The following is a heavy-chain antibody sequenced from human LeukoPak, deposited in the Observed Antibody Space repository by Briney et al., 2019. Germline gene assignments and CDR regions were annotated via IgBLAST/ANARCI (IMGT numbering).Heavy chain of an antibody. Sequence: QAGGSLRLSCAASGFTFSSYGMTWVRQAPGKGLEWVSYISSSSSTIYYADSVKGRFTISRVNAKNSLYLQLNSLRAEDTAAYSCARQESRNYYFEGLDYWGQGTLVTVSS. CDR2: ISSSSSTI. CDR1: GFTFSSYG. CDR3: ARQESRNYYFEGLDY. V-gene: IGHV3-48*01. J-gene: IGHJ4*02. D-gene: IGHD3-22*01.